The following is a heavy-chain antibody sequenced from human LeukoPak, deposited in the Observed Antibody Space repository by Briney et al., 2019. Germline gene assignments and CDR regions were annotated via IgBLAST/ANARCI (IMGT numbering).Heavy chain of an antibody. Sequence: SETLSLICTVSGGSISSYYWSWIRQPPGKGLEWIGYIYYSGSTNYNPSLKSRVTISVDTSKNQFSLKLSSVTAADTAVYYCASLGYSSGWYSWFDPWGQGTLVTVSS. CDR2: IYYSGST. J-gene: IGHJ5*02. V-gene: IGHV4-59*01. CDR1: GGSISSYY. D-gene: IGHD6-19*01. CDR3: ASLGYSSGWYSWFDP.